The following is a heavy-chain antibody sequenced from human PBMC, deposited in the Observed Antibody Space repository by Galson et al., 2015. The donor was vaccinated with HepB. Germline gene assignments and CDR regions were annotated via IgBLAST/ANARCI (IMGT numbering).Heavy chain of an antibody. CDR2: ISYDGSNK. D-gene: IGHD2-21*02. CDR1: RFTFSSYA. Sequence: SLRLSCAASRFTFSSYAMHWVRQAPGKGLEWVAVISYDGSNKYYADSVKGRFTISRDNSKNTLYLQMNSLRAEDTAVYYCARDGRLFGGVVVTAIPVRDAFDIWGQGTMVTVSS. V-gene: IGHV3-30*04. J-gene: IGHJ3*02. CDR3: ARDGRLFGGVVVTAIPVRDAFDI.